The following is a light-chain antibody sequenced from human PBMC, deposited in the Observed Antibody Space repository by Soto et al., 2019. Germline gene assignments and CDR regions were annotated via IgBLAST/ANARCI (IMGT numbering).Light chain of an antibody. Sequence: EIVLTQSPCPLSLSPGERATLSCMASQSVSRSYLAWYQQKPGQAPRLIIYGASSRATGIPDRFSGSGSGTDFTLTVSRLEPEDFAVYYCQQYGSSPRTFGQGTKVEI. CDR3: QQYGSSPRT. J-gene: IGKJ1*01. CDR1: QSVSRSY. V-gene: IGKV3-20*01. CDR2: GAS.